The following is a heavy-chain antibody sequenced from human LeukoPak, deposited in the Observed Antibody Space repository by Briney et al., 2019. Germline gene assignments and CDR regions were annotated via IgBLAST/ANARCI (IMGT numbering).Heavy chain of an antibody. CDR3: ARGLSGAGYSGSYYNVNYYYMDV. D-gene: IGHD3-10*01. J-gene: IGHJ6*03. CDR2: MNPNSGNT. V-gene: IGHV1-8*01. Sequence: WASVKVSCKASGYTFTSYDINWVRQATGQGLEWMGWMNPNSGNTGYAQKFQGRVTMTRNTYISTAYMELSSLRSEDTAVYYCARGLSGAGYSGSYYNVNYYYMDVWGKGTTVTVSS. CDR1: GYTFTSYD.